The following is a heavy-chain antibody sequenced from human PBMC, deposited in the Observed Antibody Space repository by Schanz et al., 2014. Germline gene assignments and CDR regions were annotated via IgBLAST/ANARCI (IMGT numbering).Heavy chain of an antibody. CDR3: ARAPVTVGPYHYYMDV. V-gene: IGHV1-69*04. D-gene: IGHD4-17*01. Sequence: QVQMVQSGAEAKKPGSSVKVSCKASGGTFSSSTLTWVRQAPGQGLEWMGRIIPILDKTNYAQKFQGRVTMTADKSTSTVYMEVSGLRSEDTAVYYCARAPVTVGPYHYYMDVGGKGTTVTVSS. J-gene: IGHJ6*03. CDR2: IIPILDKT. CDR1: GGTFSSST.